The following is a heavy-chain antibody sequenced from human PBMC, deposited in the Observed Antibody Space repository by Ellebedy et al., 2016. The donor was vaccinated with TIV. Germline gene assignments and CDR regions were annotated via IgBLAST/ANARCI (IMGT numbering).Heavy chain of an antibody. J-gene: IGHJ6*01. CDR3: ARSSDMDYNYYGMDV. V-gene: IGHV1-8*02. D-gene: IGHD3-9*01. CDR2: MNPKSENG. CDR1: GYTFIGYY. Sequence: AASVKVSCKASGYTFIGYYMHWVRQAPGQGLEWMGSMNPKSENGGFAQTFQGRVTMTSDTSMSTSYMELRSLRPEDKAVYYCARSSDMDYNYYGMDVWGQGTTVIVSS.